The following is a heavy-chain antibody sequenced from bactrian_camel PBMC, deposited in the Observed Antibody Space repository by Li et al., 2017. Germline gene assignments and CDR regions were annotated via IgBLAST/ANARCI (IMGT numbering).Heavy chain of an antibody. CDR2: ISESGDRT. Sequence: VQLVESGGGLVQPGGSLRLSCAASGFTFSDYVMAWVCQAPGKGLEWVSTISESGDRTWYKASVEGRFTISRDNALNTMYLQLNSLKTEDTAMYYCAKDEYGGTWMTAKRGQGTQVTVS. D-gene: IGHD6*01. V-gene: IGHV3S40*01. CDR3: AKDEYGGTWMTAK. J-gene: IGHJ4*01. CDR1: GFTFSDYV.